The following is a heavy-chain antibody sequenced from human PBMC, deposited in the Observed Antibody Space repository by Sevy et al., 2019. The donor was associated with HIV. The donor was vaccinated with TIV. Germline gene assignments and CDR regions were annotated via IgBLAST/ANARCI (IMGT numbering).Heavy chain of an antibody. CDR3: AREGYYYRSWIYRPPNYYGMDV. V-gene: IGHV1-18*01. Sequence: ASVKVSCKASGYTFSSYGISWVRQAPGQGLEWMGWISDYNGYTNYAHKFQGRVTMSTETSTRTAYMELRSLRSDDTAVYFCAREGYYYRSWIYRPPNYYGMDVWGQGTAVTVSS. CDR1: GYTFSSYG. CDR2: ISDYNGYT. D-gene: IGHD3-10*01. J-gene: IGHJ6*02.